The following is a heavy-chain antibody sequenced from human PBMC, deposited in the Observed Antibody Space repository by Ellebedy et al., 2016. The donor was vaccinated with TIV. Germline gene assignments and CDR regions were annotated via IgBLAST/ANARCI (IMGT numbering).Heavy chain of an antibody. CDR3: AKGRRMVYSTGGLDY. Sequence: PGGSLRLSCTASGFSFGTFWMSWVRQAPGKGLEWVSGISGSGGNTYYADSVKGRFTISRDNSKNTLFLQMNSLRAEDTAVYYCAKGRRMVYSTGGLDYWGQGTLVTVSS. CDR1: GFSFGTFW. CDR2: ISGSGGNT. J-gene: IGHJ4*02. D-gene: IGHD2-8*01. V-gene: IGHV3-23*01.